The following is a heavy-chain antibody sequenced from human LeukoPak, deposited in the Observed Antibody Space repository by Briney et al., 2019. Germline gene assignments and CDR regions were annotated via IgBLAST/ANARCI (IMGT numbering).Heavy chain of an antibody. D-gene: IGHD2-2*01. CDR1: GFTFSDYY. CDR3: ARRYCSSTSCRNYFDY. Sequence: GGSLRLSCAASGFTFSDYYMSWIRQAPGKGLEWVSYISSSGSTIYYADSVKGRFTISRDNAKNSLYLQMNSLRAEDTAVYYCARRYCSSTSCRNYFDYWGQGTLVTVPS. J-gene: IGHJ4*02. CDR2: ISSSGSTI. V-gene: IGHV3-11*01.